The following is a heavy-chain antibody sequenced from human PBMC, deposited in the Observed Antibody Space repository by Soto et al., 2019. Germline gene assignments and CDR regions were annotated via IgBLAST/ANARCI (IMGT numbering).Heavy chain of an antibody. CDR2: MNPNSGNT. D-gene: IGHD2-15*01. V-gene: IGHV1-8*01. J-gene: IGHJ5*02. Sequence: EASVKVSCKGSEYTFTSYDINWVRQATGQGLEWMGWMNPNSGNTGYPQKFQGRVTMTWNTSISTAYLQWSSLRASDTAIYYCASVIVVATNNNWFDPWGQGTLVTVSS. CDR1: EYTFTSYD. CDR3: ASVIVVATNNNWFDP.